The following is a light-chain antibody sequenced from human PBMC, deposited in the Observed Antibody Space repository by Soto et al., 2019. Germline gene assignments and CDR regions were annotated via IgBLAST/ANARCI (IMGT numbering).Light chain of an antibody. CDR3: QHYGGMWA. Sequence: DIQRTHSPSTLSASVLYRITISCRASQSISNRLAWYQQKPGKAPKVLIYDASNLESGVPSRFSGSGSGTEFILSINSLQPDDFATYYCQHYGGMWAFGQGTKVDIK. CDR1: QSISNR. V-gene: IGKV1-5*01. CDR2: DAS. J-gene: IGKJ1*01.